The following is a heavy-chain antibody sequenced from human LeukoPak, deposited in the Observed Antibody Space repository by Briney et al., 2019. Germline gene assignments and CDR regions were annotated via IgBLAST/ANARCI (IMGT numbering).Heavy chain of an antibody. CDR3: ARGEYYFDTSSYFDY. CDR2: IRYDGSNK. Sequence: GGSLRLSCAASGFTFSNYGMHWVRQAPGKGLVWVAVIRYDGSNKYYADSVKGRFTISRDNAKNTLFVQMSSLRAEDTAVYYCARGEYYFDTSSYFDYGGQGTLVTVHS. J-gene: IGHJ4*02. CDR1: GFTFSNYG. D-gene: IGHD3-22*01. V-gene: IGHV3-30*02.